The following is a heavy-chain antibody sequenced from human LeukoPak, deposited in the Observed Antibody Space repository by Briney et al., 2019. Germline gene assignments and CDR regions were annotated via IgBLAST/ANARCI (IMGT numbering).Heavy chain of an antibody. Sequence: PSETLSLTCTVSGGSIIPYYWSGLRQPPGEPLEWIGSIYYTGSTYYNPSLKSRVTISVHTSENQFSLKLSSVTAADTAVYYCARDFKLVRGSFDYWGQGTLVTISS. V-gene: IGHV4-59*12. D-gene: IGHD3-10*01. CDR2: IYYTGST. J-gene: IGHJ4*02. CDR3: ARDFKLVRGSFDY. CDR1: GGSIIPYY.